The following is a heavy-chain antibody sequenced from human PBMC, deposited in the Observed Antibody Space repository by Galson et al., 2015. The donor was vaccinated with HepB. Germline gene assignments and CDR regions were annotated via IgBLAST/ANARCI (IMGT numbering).Heavy chain of an antibody. CDR1: GYTFTSYA. J-gene: IGHJ3*02. CDR3: ARHRYPYSSSWPDAFDI. D-gene: IGHD6-13*01. CDR2: INTNTGNP. Sequence: SVKVSCKASGYTFTSYAMNWVRQAPGQGLEWMGWINTNTGNPTYAQGFTGRFVFSLDTSVSTAYLQISSLKAEDTAVYYCARHRYPYSSSWPDAFDIWGQGTMVTVSS. V-gene: IGHV7-4-1*02.